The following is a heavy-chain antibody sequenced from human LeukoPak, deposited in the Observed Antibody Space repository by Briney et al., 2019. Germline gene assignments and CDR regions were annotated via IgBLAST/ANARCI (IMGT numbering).Heavy chain of an antibody. Sequence: SETLSLTCAVYGVSFSGYYWSWIRQPPGKGLEWIGEINHSGSTNYNPSLKSRVTISVDTSKNQFSLKLSSVTAADTAVYYCARGLVAAAGKEVDYWGQGTLVTVSS. J-gene: IGHJ4*02. CDR2: INHSGST. CDR3: ARGLVAAAGKEVDY. CDR1: GVSFSGYY. V-gene: IGHV4-34*01. D-gene: IGHD6-13*01.